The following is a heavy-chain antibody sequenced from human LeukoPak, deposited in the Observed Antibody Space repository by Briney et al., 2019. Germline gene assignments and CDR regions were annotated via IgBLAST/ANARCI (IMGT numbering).Heavy chain of an antibody. CDR3: AKDLSWWAAADY. CDR1: GFTLTRNA. D-gene: IGHD2-15*01. Sequence: GGSLRLSCAASGFTLTRNAMSWVRHNPAGGLEWGSGVGSDDNTHYTDSVRGRFTISRDNANNTLFLQMNSLRVEDTAVYYCAKDLSWWAAADYWGQGALVTVSS. V-gene: IGHV3-23*01. CDR2: VGSDDNT. J-gene: IGHJ4*02.